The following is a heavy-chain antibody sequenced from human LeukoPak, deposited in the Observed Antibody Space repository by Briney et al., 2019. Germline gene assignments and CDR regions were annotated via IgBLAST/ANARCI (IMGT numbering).Heavy chain of an antibody. CDR3: ARDRNSGSSLDI. CDR2: IYPYSGDT. Sequence: GASVTVSFTASGSTFTIYYIHWVRKAPGQGQEGMGWIYPYSGDTNYAQNFQGRVTMTRDTSISAAYMELSSLKSDDTAVYYCARDRNSGSSLDIWGQGTMLTVSS. CDR1: GSTFTIYY. J-gene: IGHJ3*02. V-gene: IGHV1-2*02. D-gene: IGHD6-6*01.